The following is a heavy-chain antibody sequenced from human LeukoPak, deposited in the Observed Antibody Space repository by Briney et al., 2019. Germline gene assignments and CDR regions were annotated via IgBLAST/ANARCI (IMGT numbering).Heavy chain of an antibody. J-gene: IGHJ4*02. V-gene: IGHV3-30*02. Sequence: GGSLRLSCAASGFTFSSYGMHWVRQAPGKGLEWVAFIRYDGSNEYYADSVKGRFTISRDNSKNTLYLQMNSLRAADTAVYYCARGPSGYHNTGGQGTLVTVSS. CDR2: IRYDGSNE. CDR1: GFTFSSYG. CDR3: ARGPSGYHNT. D-gene: IGHD5-12*01.